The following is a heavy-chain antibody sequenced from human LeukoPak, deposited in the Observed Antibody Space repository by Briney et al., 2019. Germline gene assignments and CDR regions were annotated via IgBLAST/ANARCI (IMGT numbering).Heavy chain of an antibody. D-gene: IGHD3-22*01. J-gene: IGHJ3*01. CDR2: IYPGDSDT. V-gene: IGHV5-51*01. CDR1: GSIFSKYW. Sequence: GESLKISCQGSGSIFSKYWIGWVRQLPGKGLEWMGIIYPGDSDTRYRPSFQGRVTISVDKSINTAHLQWSSLKASDTAMYYCARCGRDYDNSAHGFDVWGQGTMVIVSS. CDR3: ARCGRDYDNSAHGFDV.